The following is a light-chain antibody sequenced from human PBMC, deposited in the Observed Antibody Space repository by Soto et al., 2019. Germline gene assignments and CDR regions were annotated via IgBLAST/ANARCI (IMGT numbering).Light chain of an antibody. CDR1: TGAATSDYY. J-gene: IGLJ3*02. Sequence: QTVVTQEPSLTVSPGGTVTLTCASSTGAATSDYYPNWVQQKPGQAPRALIYSTSRKDSWTPARFSGSLLGGKAALTLSGVQPEDEAEYYCLLHYGSAQVFGGGTKLTVL. CDR2: STS. CDR3: LLHYGSAQV. V-gene: IGLV7-43*01.